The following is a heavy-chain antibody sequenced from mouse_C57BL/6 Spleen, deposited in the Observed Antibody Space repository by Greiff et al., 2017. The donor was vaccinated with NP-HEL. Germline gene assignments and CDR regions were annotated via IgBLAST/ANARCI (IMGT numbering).Heavy chain of an antibody. CDR3: TRVGYYSNWVFAY. V-gene: IGHV5-9-1*02. D-gene: IGHD2-5*01. CDR1: GFTFSSYA. CDR2: ISSGGDYI. J-gene: IGHJ3*01. Sequence: EVQVVESGEGLVKPGGSLKLSCAASGFTFSSYAMSWVRQTPEKGLEWVAYISSGGDYIYYADTVKGRFTISRDNARNTLYLQMLSLKSEDTAMYYCTRVGYYSNWVFAYWGQGTLVTVSA.